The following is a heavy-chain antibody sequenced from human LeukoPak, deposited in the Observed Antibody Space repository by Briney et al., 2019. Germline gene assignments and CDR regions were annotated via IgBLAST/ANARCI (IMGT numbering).Heavy chain of an antibody. J-gene: IGHJ4*02. CDR3: AKDGIVAPYYFDY. D-gene: IGHD5-12*01. Sequence: LTGGSLRLSCAASGFTFSSYGMSWVRQAPGKGLEWVSAISGSGGSTYYADSVKGRFTISRDNSKNTLYLQMNSLRAEDTAVYYCAKDGIVAPYYFDYWGQGTLVTVSS. CDR2: ISGSGGST. V-gene: IGHV3-23*01. CDR1: GFTFSSYG.